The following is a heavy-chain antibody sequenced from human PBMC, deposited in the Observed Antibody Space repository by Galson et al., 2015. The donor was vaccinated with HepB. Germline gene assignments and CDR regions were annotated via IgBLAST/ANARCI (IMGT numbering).Heavy chain of an antibody. CDR1: GYTFTGYY. CDR3: ARVPRIAVAGTRANWYFDL. J-gene: IGHJ2*01. Sequence: SVKVSCKASGYTFTGYYMHWVRQAPGQGLEWMGWINPNSGGTNYAQKFQGRVTMTRDTSISTAYMELSRLRSDDTAVYYCARVPRIAVAGTRANWYFDLWGRGTLVTVSS. CDR2: INPNSGGT. D-gene: IGHD6-19*01. V-gene: IGHV1-2*02.